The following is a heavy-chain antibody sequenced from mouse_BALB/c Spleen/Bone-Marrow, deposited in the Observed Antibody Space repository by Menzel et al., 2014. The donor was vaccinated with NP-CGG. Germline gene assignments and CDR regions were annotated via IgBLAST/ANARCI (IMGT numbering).Heavy chain of an antibody. J-gene: IGHJ2*01. CDR2: IYPYNGGT. Sequence: EVKLQESGPELVKPGASVKISCKASGYTFTDYNMDWVKQSQGKSLEWIGYIYPYNGGTGYNQKFKSKATLTVDNSSSTAYMELRSLTSEDSAVYYCARDDGYYDYWGQGTTLTVSS. CDR3: ARDDGYYDY. CDR1: GYTFTDYN. V-gene: IGHV1S29*02. D-gene: IGHD2-3*01.